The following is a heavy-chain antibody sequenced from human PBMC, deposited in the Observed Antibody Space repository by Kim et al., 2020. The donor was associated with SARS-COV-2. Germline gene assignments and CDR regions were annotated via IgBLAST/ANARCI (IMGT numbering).Heavy chain of an antibody. D-gene: IGHD3-22*01. Sequence: GGSLRLSCAASGFTVSSNYMSWVRQAPGKGLEWVSVIYSGGSTYYADSVKGRFTISRDNSKNTLYLQMNSLRAEDTAVYYCASETYYYDSLAFDIWGQGTMVTVSS. V-gene: IGHV3-66*01. CDR3: ASETYYYDSLAFDI. J-gene: IGHJ3*02. CDR2: IYSGGST. CDR1: GFTVSSNY.